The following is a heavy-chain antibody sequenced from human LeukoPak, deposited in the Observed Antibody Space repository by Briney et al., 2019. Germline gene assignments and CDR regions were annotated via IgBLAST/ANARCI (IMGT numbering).Heavy chain of an antibody. D-gene: IGHD2-2*02. CDR1: GYKFASFD. J-gene: IGHJ6*02. CDR2: MNPKNGDT. CDR3: ARSGRAIDATDHGMDV. V-gene: IGHV1-8*01. Sequence: ASVKVSCKTSGYKFASFDINWVRQATGQGLEWMGWMNPKNGDTGYAQKFHGRVTMTRNTAISTAYMELSSLRSEDTAVYYCARSGRAIDATDHGMDVWGQGTTVIVSS.